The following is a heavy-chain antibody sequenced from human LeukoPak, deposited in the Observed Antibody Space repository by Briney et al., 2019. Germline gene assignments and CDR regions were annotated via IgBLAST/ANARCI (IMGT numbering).Heavy chain of an antibody. CDR1: GGTFSSYG. D-gene: IGHD3-22*01. V-gene: IGHV1-69*01. Sequence: GSSVKVSCKASGGTFSSYGISWVRQAPGQGLEWMGGIIPIFGTANYAQKFQGRATITADESTSTAYMELSSLRSEDTAVYYCASGVYYDSSGYSFEYWGQGTLVTVSS. J-gene: IGHJ4*02. CDR3: ASGVYYDSSGYSFEY. CDR2: IIPIFGTA.